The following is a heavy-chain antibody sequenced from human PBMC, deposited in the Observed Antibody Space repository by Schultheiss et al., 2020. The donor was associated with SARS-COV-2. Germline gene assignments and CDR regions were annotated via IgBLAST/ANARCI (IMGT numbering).Heavy chain of an antibody. CDR2: ISGSGGST. CDR3: AKTRGVTMVRGVRVDY. J-gene: IGHJ4*02. CDR1: GFTFSSYW. Sequence: GGSLRLSCAVSGFTFSSYWMSWVRQPPGKGLEWVSSISGSGGSTSYADSVKGRFTISRDNSKNTVYLQMNSLRAEDTAVYYCAKTRGVTMVRGVRVDYWGQGTLVTVSS. V-gene: IGHV3-23*01. D-gene: IGHD3-10*01.